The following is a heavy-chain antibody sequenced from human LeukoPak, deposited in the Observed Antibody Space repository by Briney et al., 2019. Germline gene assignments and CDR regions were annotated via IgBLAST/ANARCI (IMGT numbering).Heavy chain of an antibody. CDR3: AREPSYSSSLDY. Sequence: GGSLRLSCAASGFTVSSNYMSWVRQAPGKGLEYLSVIYSGDTTYYADSVRGRFTISRDNSKNTLYLQMDSLRAEDTAVYYCAREPSYSSSLDYWGQGTLVTVSS. J-gene: IGHJ4*02. D-gene: IGHD6-6*01. CDR2: IYSGDTT. V-gene: IGHV3-53*01. CDR1: GFTVSSNY.